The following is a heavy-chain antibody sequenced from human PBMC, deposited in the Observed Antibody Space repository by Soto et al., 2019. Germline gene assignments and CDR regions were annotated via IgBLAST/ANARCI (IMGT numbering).Heavy chain of an antibody. CDR1: GGSLSSDNFF. J-gene: IGHJ3*02. CDR3: AREVISPATSDAFDI. CDR2: IYHTGAA. V-gene: IGHV4-31*03. D-gene: IGHD1-26*01. Sequence: QVQLQESGPGLVKPSQTLSVTCTVSGGSLSSDNFFWRWVRQHPETGLEWVGYIYHTGAAYYNPSLKSRLTISLDTSKNRFSLSLISVTAADTAVYYCAREVISPATSDAFDIWGQGTMVTVSS.